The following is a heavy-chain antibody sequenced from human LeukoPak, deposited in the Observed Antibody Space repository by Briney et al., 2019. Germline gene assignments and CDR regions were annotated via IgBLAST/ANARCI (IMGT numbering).Heavy chain of an antibody. V-gene: IGHV3-21*01. Sequence: GGSLRLSCAASGFTFSSYSMNWVRQAPGKGLEWVSSISSSSSYIYYADSVKGRFTISRDNAKNSLYLQMNSLRAEDTAVYYCARDFLDSGHGDWFDPWGQGTLVTVSS. CDR3: ARDFLDSGHGDWFDP. J-gene: IGHJ5*02. CDR1: GFTFSSYS. D-gene: IGHD5-12*01. CDR2: ISSSSSYI.